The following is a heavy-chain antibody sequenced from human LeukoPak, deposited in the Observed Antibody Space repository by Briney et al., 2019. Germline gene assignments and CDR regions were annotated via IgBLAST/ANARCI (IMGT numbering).Heavy chain of an antibody. CDR1: GYSFDRYC. Sequence: ASVNVSCKSSGYSFDRYCASWVRQAPGQGLEWLGWIGAFNGNTNYAQNLQGRVTMTADTSTTTAYMELRSLSSDDTAVYYCARDFLSYDGSENHFEDTFDIWGQGTMVIVSS. CDR2: IGAFNGNT. D-gene: IGHD3-22*01. J-gene: IGHJ3*02. CDR3: ARDFLSYDGSENHFEDTFDI. V-gene: IGHV1-18*01.